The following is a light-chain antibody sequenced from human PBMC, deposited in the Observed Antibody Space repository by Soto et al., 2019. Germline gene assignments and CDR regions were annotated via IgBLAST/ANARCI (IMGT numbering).Light chain of an antibody. CDR3: QXXXSYPVT. CDR2: AAS. J-gene: IGKJ1*01. Sequence: DIQLTQSPSFLSASVGDXXXXXXXASXXISSYLAWNQQKPGKAPKLLIYAASTLQSGVPSRFSGSGSGTEFTLTISSLQPEXFATXXCQXXXSYPVTFGQGTKVEIK. CDR1: XXISSY. V-gene: IGKV1-9*01.